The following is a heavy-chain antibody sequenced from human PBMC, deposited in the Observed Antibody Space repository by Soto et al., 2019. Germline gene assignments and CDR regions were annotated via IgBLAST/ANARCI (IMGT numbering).Heavy chain of an antibody. D-gene: IGHD1-20*01. CDR3: AKDAVPYNGKWDWFDS. Sequence: DVQLLESGGGLVQPGGSLTLSCAASKFTFSDFAMSWVRQAPGKGLEWVSSIGVRGTDTYYADSVEGRFTMSKDHSKNTLFLQMDGLRDEDTAVYYCAKDAVPYNGKWDWFDSWGQGTLVIVSS. CDR2: IGVRGTDT. J-gene: IGHJ5*01. CDR1: KFTFSDFA. V-gene: IGHV3-23*01.